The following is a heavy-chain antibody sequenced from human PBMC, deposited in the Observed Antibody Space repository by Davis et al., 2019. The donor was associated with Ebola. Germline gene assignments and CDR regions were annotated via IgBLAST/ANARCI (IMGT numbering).Heavy chain of an antibody. CDR3: ARWAYDNSGDYYDYWYFDL. CDR1: GDSISSRKYY. V-gene: IGHV4-30-4*01. J-gene: IGHJ2*01. D-gene: IGHD3-22*01. CDR2: IFYGGST. Sequence: MPSETLSLTCTVSGDSISSRKYYWSWIRQPPGKGLEWIGYIFYGGSTFYNPSLKSRLSISVDTSKNQFSLRLSSVTAADTAVYYCARWAYDNSGDYYDYWYFDLWGRGTLVTVSS.